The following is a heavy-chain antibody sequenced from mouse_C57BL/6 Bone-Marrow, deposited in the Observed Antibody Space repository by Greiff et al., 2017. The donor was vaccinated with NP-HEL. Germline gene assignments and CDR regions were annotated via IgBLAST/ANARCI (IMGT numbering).Heavy chain of an antibody. J-gene: IGHJ2*01. D-gene: IGHD1-1*01. Sequence: VQLQQSGAELVKPGASVKLSCKASGYTFTSYWMHWVKQRPGQGLEWIGMIHPNSGSTNYNEKFKSKATLTVDKSSSTAYMQLSSLTSEDSAVYYCARLGYYGSSPFDYWGQGTTLTVSS. V-gene: IGHV1-64*01. CDR2: IHPNSGST. CDR3: ARLGYYGSSPFDY. CDR1: GYTFTSYW.